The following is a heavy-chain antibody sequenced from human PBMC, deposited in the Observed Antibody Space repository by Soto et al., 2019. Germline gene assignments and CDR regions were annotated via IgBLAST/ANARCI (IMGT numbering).Heavy chain of an antibody. D-gene: IGHD2-2*03. J-gene: IGHJ6*02. V-gene: IGHV4-34*01. Sequence: PSETLSLTCAVYGGSFSGYYWSWIRQPPGKGLEWIGEINHSGSTNYNPSLKSRVTISVDTSKNQFSLKLSSVTAADTAVYYCASFFGYDSSTSGRYYYGMDVWGQGTTVTVS. CDR2: INHSGST. CDR3: ASFFGYDSSTSGRYYYGMDV. CDR1: GGSFSGYY.